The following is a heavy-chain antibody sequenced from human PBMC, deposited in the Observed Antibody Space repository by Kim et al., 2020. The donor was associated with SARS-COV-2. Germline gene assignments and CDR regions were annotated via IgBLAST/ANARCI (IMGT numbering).Heavy chain of an antibody. J-gene: IGHJ6*02. D-gene: IGHD3-9*01. CDR2: IYYSGST. CDR1: GGSVSSGSYY. CDR3: ARDRSYDILTGMDV. Sequence: SETLSLTCTVSGGSVSSGSYYWSWIRQPPGKGLEWIGYIYYSGSTNYNPSLKSRVTISVDTSKNQFSLKLSSVTAADTAVYYCARDRSYDILTGMDVWG. V-gene: IGHV4-61*01.